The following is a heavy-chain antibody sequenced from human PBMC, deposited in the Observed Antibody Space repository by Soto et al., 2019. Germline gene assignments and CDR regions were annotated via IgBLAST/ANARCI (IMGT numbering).Heavy chain of an antibody. Sequence: SVKVSCKASGFTFTSSAVQWVRQARGQRLEWIGWIVVGSGNTNYAQKFQERVTITRDTSTSTAYMELSSLRSEDTAVYYCAASREWKWELDDYWGQGTLVPVSS. CDR1: GFTFTSSA. D-gene: IGHD1-26*01. V-gene: IGHV1-58*01. J-gene: IGHJ4*02. CDR3: AASREWKWELDDY. CDR2: IVVGSGNT.